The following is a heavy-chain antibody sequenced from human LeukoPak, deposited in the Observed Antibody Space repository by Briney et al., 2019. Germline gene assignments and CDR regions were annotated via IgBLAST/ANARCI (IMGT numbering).Heavy chain of an antibody. CDR1: GFTFSSYD. Sequence: GGSLRLSCAASGFTFSSYDMHWVRQGTGKGLEWVSAIGTAGETYYPGSVKCRFTISRENAKNSFYLQMNSLTAGDTAVYYCARGKYYHDSSGYYDYWGQGTLVTVSS. CDR2: IGTAGET. CDR3: ARGKYYHDSSGYYDY. D-gene: IGHD3-22*01. V-gene: IGHV3-13*01. J-gene: IGHJ4*02.